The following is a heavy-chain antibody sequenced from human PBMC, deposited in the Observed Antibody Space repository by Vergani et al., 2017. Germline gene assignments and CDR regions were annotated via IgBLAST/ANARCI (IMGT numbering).Heavy chain of an antibody. Sequence: QVQLVQSGAEVREPGASVRVSCKASGFTLTDFYIHWVRQAPGQGLEWMGLINPSGGSTSYAQKFQGRLTMTMDTSTSTVYMELSSLRSDDTAMYYCSRDWGVVRGVLLSLGLDFWGQGTLVAVSP. CDR1: GFTLTDFY. V-gene: IGHV1-46*03. CDR2: INPSGGST. D-gene: IGHD3-10*01. CDR3: SRDWGVVRGVLLSLGLDF. J-gene: IGHJ4*02.